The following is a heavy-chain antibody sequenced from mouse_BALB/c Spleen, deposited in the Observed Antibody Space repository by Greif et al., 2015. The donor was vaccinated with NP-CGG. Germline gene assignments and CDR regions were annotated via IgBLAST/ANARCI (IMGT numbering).Heavy chain of an antibody. Sequence: VQLQESGAELVRPGVSVKISCKGSGYTFTDYAMHWVKQSHAKSLEWIGVISTYYGDASYNQKFKGKATMTVDKSSSPAYMELARLTSENSAIDFCASRITTVVASRGAMDYWGQGTSVTVSS. D-gene: IGHD1-1*01. CDR1: GYTFTDYA. J-gene: IGHJ4*01. V-gene: IGHV1S137*01. CDR3: ASRITTVVASRGAMDY. CDR2: ISTYYGDA.